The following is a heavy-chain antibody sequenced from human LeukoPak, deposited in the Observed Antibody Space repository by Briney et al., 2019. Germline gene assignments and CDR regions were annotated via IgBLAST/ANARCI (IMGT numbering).Heavy chain of an antibody. CDR1: GFTFTSYA. Sequence: GGSRRLSCAASGFTFTSYAMSWVRQAPGKGLEWVSGISGSGDSTYYADSVKGRFTISRDNSKNTLYLQMNSLRSEDTAVYYCATKTPFGGVIVPGYWGQGTLVTVSS. CDR3: ATKTPFGGVIVPGY. V-gene: IGHV3-23*01. D-gene: IGHD3-16*02. J-gene: IGHJ4*02. CDR2: ISGSGDST.